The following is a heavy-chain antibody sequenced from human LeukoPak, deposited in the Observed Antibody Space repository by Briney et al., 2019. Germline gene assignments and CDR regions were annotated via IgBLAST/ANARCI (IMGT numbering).Heavy chain of an antibody. Sequence: SETVSLTCSVSGGSISSSSYYWGWSRQPPEKGLEWIGSIYYSGSTYYNPSLKSRVTISVDTSKNQFSLKLSSVTAADTAVYYCARDMRRYYDILTGYSTPFDYWGQGTLVTVSS. CDR3: ARDMRRYYDILTGYSTPFDY. D-gene: IGHD3-9*01. V-gene: IGHV4-39*02. J-gene: IGHJ4*02. CDR2: IYYSGST. CDR1: GGSISSSSYY.